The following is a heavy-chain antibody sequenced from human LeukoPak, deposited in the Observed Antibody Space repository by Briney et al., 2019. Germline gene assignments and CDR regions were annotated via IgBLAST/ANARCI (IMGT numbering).Heavy chain of an antibody. CDR1: GFSFSSYN. V-gene: IGHV3-21*01. CDR2: ISSSSTYI. J-gene: IGHJ1*01. CDR3: AREPPSFQY. Sequence: GGSLRLSCAASGFSFSSYNMNWVRQAPGKGLEWVSSISSSSTYIYYAGSVKGRFTISRDNAKNSLCLQMNSLRAEDTAVYYCAREPPSFQYWGQGTLVTVSS.